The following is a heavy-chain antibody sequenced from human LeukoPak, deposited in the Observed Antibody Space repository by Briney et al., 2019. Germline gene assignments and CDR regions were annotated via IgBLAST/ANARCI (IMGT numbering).Heavy chain of an antibody. CDR1: GHTLIEVA. CDR2: FDPEHGEA. CDR3: ATDLRWKSSSAWYYFGD. Sequence: ASVKVSCKVSGHTLIEVAMHWVRQAPGKGLEWMGGFDPEHGEAVFPQTFEDRVTLTEDTSTDIAYMELSSLRYEDTAVYFCATDLRWKSSSAWYYFGDWGQGTLVNVS. J-gene: IGHJ4*02. V-gene: IGHV1-24*01. D-gene: IGHD6-19*01.